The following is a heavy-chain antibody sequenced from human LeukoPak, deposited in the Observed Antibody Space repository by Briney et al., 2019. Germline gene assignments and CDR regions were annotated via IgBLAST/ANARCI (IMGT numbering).Heavy chain of an antibody. CDR1: ALTFSSYA. D-gene: IGHD1-14*01. CDR3: AKPPEYFDL. J-gene: IGHJ2*01. CDR2: ITSSGDST. V-gene: IGHV3-23*01. Sequence: PGGSLRLSCVASALTFSSYAMSWVRQAPGKGLEWVSGITSSGDSTYYTDSVKGRFTISRDNSKNTLYLQMNSLRAEDSAVYYCAKPPEYFDLWGRGTLVTVSS.